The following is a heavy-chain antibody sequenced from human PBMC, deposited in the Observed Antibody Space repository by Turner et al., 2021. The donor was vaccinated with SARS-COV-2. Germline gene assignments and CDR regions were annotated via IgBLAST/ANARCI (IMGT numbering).Heavy chain of an antibody. CDR2: INPNSGGT. V-gene: IGHV1-2*02. CDR1: GYTFTGYY. CDR3: ASAAKSSGWHY. D-gene: IGHD6-19*01. J-gene: IGHJ4*02. Sequence: QLQLVQSGAGVKKPGASVKVSCKASGYTFTGYYMHWVRQAPGQGLEWMGWINPNSGGTNYAQKFKGRVTMTRETYISTVYMELSRLRADDTAVYYCASAAKSSGWHYWGQGTLVTVSS.